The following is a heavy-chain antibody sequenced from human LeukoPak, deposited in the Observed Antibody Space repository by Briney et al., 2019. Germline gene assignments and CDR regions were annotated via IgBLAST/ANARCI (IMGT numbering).Heavy chain of an antibody. CDR2: INPSGGST. J-gene: IGHJ4*02. D-gene: IGHD4-17*01. CDR1: GYTFTNYH. CDR3: ARYGHSPFFDY. Sequence: ASVKVSCKASGYTFTNYHMNWVRQAPGQGLEWMGIINPSGGSTTNAQKFQGRVIMTRDMSTSTVYMELSSLRSEDTAVYFCARYGHSPFFDYWGQGTLVIVSS. V-gene: IGHV1-46*01.